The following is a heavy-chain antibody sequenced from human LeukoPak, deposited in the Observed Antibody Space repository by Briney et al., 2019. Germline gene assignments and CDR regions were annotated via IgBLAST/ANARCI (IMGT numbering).Heavy chain of an antibody. D-gene: IGHD3-22*01. J-gene: IGHJ4*02. CDR3: AREDSSGPTDY. CDR1: GYTFTSYA. Sequence: SVKVSCKASGYTFTSYAISWVRQAPGQGLEWMGRIIPILGIANYAQKFQGRVTITADKSTSTAYMELSSLRSEDTAVYYCAREDSSGPTDYWGQGTLVTVSS. CDR2: IIPILGIA. V-gene: IGHV1-69*04.